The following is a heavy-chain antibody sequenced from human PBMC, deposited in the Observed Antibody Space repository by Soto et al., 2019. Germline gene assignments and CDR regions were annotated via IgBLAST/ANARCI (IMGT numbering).Heavy chain of an antibody. J-gene: IGHJ4*02. CDR1: GYTFTSYY. D-gene: IGHD6-13*01. CDR2: INPSGGST. CDR3: ARDQSSSSSWLGLKGFDY. Sequence: GASVKVSCKASGYTFTSYYMHWVRQAPGQGLEWMGIINPSGGSTSYAQKFQGRVTMTRDTSTSTVYMELSSLRSEDTAVYYCARDQSSSSSWLGLKGFDYWGQGTLVTVSS. V-gene: IGHV1-46*01.